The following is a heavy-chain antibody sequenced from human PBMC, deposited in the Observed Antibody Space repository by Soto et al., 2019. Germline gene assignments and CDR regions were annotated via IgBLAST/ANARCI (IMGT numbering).Heavy chain of an antibody. CDR3: ASLTMVRGVLGGMDV. D-gene: IGHD3-10*01. V-gene: IGHV5-51*01. CDR2: IYPDDSET. CDR1: GDRFTRYW. J-gene: IGHJ6*02. Sequence: GESLKISCTGSGDRFTRYWIGWVRQMPGKGLEWMGIIYPDDSETRYSPSFQGQVTFSADKSISTAYLQWSSLKASDTAMYYCASLTMVRGVLGGMDVWGQGTTVTVSS.